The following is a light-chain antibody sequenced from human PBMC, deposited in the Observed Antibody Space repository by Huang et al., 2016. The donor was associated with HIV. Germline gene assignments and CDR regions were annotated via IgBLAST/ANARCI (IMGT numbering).Light chain of an antibody. Sequence: EIVMTQSPATLSVSPGERATLSCMASQSIRNNLAWYQQKPGQAPRRVIYGASTRASGVPARFSGSGSGTDFTLTISSLQSEDVAVYYCQQYDNWPPWTFGQGTKVEIK. J-gene: IGKJ1*01. V-gene: IGKV3D-15*01. CDR1: QSIRNN. CDR2: GAS. CDR3: QQYDNWPPWT.